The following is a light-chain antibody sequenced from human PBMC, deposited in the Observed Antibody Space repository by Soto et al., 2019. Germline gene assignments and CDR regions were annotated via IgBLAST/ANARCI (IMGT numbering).Light chain of an antibody. J-gene: IGKJ5*01. V-gene: IGKV3-15*01. CDR1: HSVGST. CDR2: DTS. CDR3: QQYNNWPTIT. Sequence: VLTQSPATLSLSPGERATLSCRASHSVGSTLAWYQQKPGQAPRLLMYDTSTRATGIPARFSGIGSGTEFTLTISSMQSEDFAIYYCQQYNNWPTITFGQGTRLEI.